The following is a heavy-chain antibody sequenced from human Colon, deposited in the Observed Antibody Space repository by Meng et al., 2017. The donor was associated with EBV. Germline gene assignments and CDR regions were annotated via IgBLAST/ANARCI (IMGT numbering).Heavy chain of an antibody. D-gene: IGHD7-27*01. CDR1: GGSLSDYY. J-gene: IGHJ2*01. Sequence: QVQRQQWGAGLLKPSGTLSLTCVVYGGSLSDYYCSWIRQSPGRGLEWIGEIHPSGSIFYNPSLQSRVTISVDTSKNQFSLNLNSVTAADTAVYFCSRGVDSYKLGNLWGRGTLVTVSS. V-gene: IGHV4-34*02. CDR2: IHPSGSI. CDR3: SRGVDSYKLGNL.